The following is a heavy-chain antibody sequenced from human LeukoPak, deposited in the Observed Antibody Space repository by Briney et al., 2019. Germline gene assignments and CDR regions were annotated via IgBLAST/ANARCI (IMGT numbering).Heavy chain of an antibody. CDR3: TTDERYSSGWYKSNYFDY. D-gene: IGHD6-19*01. V-gene: IGHV3-15*01. CDR1: GFIVSNAW. J-gene: IGHJ4*02. Sequence: GGSVRLSCAASGFIVSNAWMRWVRQAPGRGREWVGCIKSKTDGGTTDYAAPVKDRLTIYSDDYTNTLFLQMNSLQTDDTAVYYCTTDERYSSGWYKSNYFDYWGQGTLVTVSS. CDR2: IKSKTDGGTT.